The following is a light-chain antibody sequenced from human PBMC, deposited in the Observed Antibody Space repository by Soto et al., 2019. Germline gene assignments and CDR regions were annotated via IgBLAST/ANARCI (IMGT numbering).Light chain of an antibody. Sequence: EIVMTQSPATLSVSPGERDTLSCRASQSVSSNLAWYQQKPGQAPRLLIYGASTRATGIPARFSGSGSGTEFPLSFCCLLSDVFAVYYCPQYNNWPGTFGQGTKV. CDR1: QSVSSN. CDR2: GAS. J-gene: IGKJ1*01. CDR3: PQYNNWPGT. V-gene: IGKV3-15*01.